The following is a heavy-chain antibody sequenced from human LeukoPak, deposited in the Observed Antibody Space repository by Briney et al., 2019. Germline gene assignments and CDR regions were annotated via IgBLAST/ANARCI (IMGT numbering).Heavy chain of an antibody. J-gene: IGHJ5*02. V-gene: IGHV1-69*05. CDR1: GGSFSSEA. CDR2: IIPIFGTT. CDR3: ARGAAAADNWFDP. Sequence: SVKVSCKAFGGSFSSEAISWVRQAPGQGLEWMGGIIPIFGTTNYAQKFQGRVTITTDESTSTAYMEVSSLRSEDTAVYYCARGAAAADNWFDPWGQGTLVTVSS. D-gene: IGHD6-13*01.